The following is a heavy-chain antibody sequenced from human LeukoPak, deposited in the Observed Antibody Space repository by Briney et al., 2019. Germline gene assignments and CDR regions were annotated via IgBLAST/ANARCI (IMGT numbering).Heavy chain of an antibody. CDR2: ISAYNGNT. D-gene: IGHD3-9*01. CDR1: GYTFTSYG. CDR3: ARGRTVILTGYYVDY. Sequence: ASVKVSCKASGYTFTSYGISWVRQAPGQGLEWMGWISAYNGNTNYAQKLQGRVTMTTDTSTSTAYMELRSLRSDDTAVYYCARGRTVILTGYYVDYWGQGTLVTVSS. V-gene: IGHV1-18*01. J-gene: IGHJ4*02.